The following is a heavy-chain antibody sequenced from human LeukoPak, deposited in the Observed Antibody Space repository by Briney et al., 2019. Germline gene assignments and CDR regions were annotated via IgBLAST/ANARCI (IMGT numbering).Heavy chain of an antibody. V-gene: IGHV3-30*18. CDR3: AKVGDSSSHYYYYYMDV. CDR2: ISYDGSNK. J-gene: IGHJ6*03. Sequence: GGSLRLSCVASGFTFSSFGMHWVRQAPGKGLEWVAVISYDGSNKYYADSVKGRFTISRDNSKNTLYLQMNSLTAEDTAVYYCAKVGDSSSHYYYYYMDVWGKGTTVTVSS. CDR1: GFTFSSFG. D-gene: IGHD6-6*01.